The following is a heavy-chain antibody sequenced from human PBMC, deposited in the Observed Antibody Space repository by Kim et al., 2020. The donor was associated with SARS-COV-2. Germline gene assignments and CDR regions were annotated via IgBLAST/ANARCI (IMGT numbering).Heavy chain of an antibody. CDR2: ISWNSGSI. CDR1: GFTFGDYA. D-gene: IGHD6-13*01. Sequence: GGSLRLSCAASGFTFGDYAMHWVRQAPGKGLEWVSGISWNSGSIGYADSVKGRFTISRDNAKNSLYLQMNSLRAEDTALYYCAKAWAYAAAAGNGNWFDPWGQGTLVTVSS. CDR3: AKAWAYAAAAGNGNWFDP. V-gene: IGHV3-9*01. J-gene: IGHJ5*02.